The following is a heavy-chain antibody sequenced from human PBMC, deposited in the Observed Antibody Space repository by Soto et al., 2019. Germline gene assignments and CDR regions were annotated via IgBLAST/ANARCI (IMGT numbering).Heavy chain of an antibody. CDR1: GGSISSGGYY. Sequence: QVQLQESGPGLVKPSQTLSLTCTVSGGSISSGGYYWSWIRQHPGKGLEWIGYIYYSGSTYYNPSLKRRVTISVDTSKNQFSLKLSSVTAADTAVYYCARDACSGGSCYWFGWFDPWGQGTLVTVSS. CDR3: ARDACSGGSCYWFGWFDP. V-gene: IGHV4-31*03. D-gene: IGHD2-15*01. CDR2: IYYSGST. J-gene: IGHJ5*02.